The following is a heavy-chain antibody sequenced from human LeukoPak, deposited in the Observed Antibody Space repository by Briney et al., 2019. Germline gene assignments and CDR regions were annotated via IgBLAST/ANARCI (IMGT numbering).Heavy chain of an antibody. CDR3: ARDRVSGGYVTFDY. CDR1: GYTLTNHN. J-gene: IGHJ4*02. Sequence: ASVKVSCKASGYTLTNHNIHWVRQAPGQGLEWMGIMNPSGGSTSYPQKFQGRVTMTRDTSTSTVYMELSSLRSEDTAVYYCARDRVSGGYVTFDYWGQGTLVTVSS. CDR2: MNPSGGST. V-gene: IGHV1-46*01. D-gene: IGHD5-12*01.